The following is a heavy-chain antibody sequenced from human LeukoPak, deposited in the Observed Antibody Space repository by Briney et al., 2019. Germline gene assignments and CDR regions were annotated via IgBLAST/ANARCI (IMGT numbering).Heavy chain of an antibody. CDR3: ARHPYCGGDCYDDAFDI. CDR2: IYPGDSDT. V-gene: IGHV5-51*01. CDR1: GYSFTSYW. D-gene: IGHD2-21*02. Sequence: GESLKISCKGSGYSFTSYWIGWVRQMPGKGLEWMGIIYPGDSDTRYSPSFQGQVTISADKSISTAYLQWSSLKASDTAMYYCARHPYCGGDCYDDAFDIWGQGTMVTVSS. J-gene: IGHJ3*02.